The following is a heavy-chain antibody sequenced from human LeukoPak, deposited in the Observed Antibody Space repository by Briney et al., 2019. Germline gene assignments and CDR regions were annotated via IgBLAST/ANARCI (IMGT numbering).Heavy chain of an antibody. CDR2: INPGDSDP. CDR3: ARHGVGSSWFGFDF. V-gene: IGHV5-51*01. Sequence: GESLKISCHASGYXFNTYWIGWVRQMPGKGLEWMGSINPGDSDPRYSPSFQGRATISADRSISTAYLQWSSLKASDTAMYYCARHGVGSSWFGFDFWGQGTLVTVSS. J-gene: IGHJ4*02. CDR1: GYXFNTYW. D-gene: IGHD6-13*01.